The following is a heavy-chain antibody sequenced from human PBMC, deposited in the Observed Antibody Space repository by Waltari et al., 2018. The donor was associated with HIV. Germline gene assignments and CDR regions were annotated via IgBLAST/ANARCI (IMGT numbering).Heavy chain of an antibody. CDR3: ARESKYSHKYYPFEY. CDR1: GYIFTDYA. V-gene: IGHV3-30-3*01. CDR2: IAYDGSRQ. J-gene: IGHJ4*02. D-gene: IGHD5-12*01. Sequence: QVHLVESGGGVVQPGRSLRLSCAASGYIFTDYALHWVRQAPGKGREWVAFIAYDGSRQQYADSVRGRFTISRDDFKNTLYLQMNSLRPGDTAVYYCARESKYSHKYYPFEYWGQGTLVSVSS.